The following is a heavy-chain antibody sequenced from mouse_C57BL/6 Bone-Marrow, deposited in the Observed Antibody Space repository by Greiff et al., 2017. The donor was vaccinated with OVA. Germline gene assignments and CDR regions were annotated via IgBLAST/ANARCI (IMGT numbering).Heavy chain of an antibody. CDR3: ARSYYEDAMDY. CDR2: ISSGGSYT. V-gene: IGHV5-6*01. Sequence: EVKLMESGGDLVKPGGSLKLSCAASGFTFSSYGMSWVRQTPDKRLEWVATISSGGSYTYYPDSVKGRFTISRDNAKNTLYLQMSSLKSEDTAMYYCARSYYEDAMDYWGQGTSVTVSS. D-gene: IGHD2-4*01. CDR1: GFTFSSYG. J-gene: IGHJ4*01.